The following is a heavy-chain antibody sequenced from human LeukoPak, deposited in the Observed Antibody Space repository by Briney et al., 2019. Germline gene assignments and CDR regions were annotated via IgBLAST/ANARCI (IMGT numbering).Heavy chain of an antibody. J-gene: IGHJ4*02. Sequence: AGASLRLSCAASGFNFSSYAMSWVRQAPGKGLDWVSAIIGSGDGTYYADPVKGRFTISRDNSKNTLYLQMNTLRAEDTAVYYCAKERDYYAVDYWGQGTLVTVSS. CDR3: AKERDYYAVDY. D-gene: IGHD3-22*01. V-gene: IGHV3-23*01. CDR1: GFNFSSYA. CDR2: IIGSGDGT.